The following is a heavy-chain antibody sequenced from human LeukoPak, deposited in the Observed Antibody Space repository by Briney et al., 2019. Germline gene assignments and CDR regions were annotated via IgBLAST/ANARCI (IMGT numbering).Heavy chain of an antibody. D-gene: IGHD1-26*01. CDR3: ARGVGPYDAFDI. J-gene: IGHJ3*02. CDR2: IYYSGST. Sequence: SETLSLTCTVSGGSISSYYWSWIRQPPGKGLEWIGYIYYSGSTNYNPSLKSQVTISVDTSKNQFSLKLSSVTAADTAVYYCARGVGPYDAFDIWGQGTMVTVSS. CDR1: GGSISSYY. V-gene: IGHV4-59*01.